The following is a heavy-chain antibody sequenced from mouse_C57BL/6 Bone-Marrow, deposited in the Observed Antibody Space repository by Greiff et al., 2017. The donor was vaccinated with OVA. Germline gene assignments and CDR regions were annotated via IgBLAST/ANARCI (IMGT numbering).Heavy chain of an antibody. D-gene: IGHD2-4*01. CDR1: GFTFSSYA. CDR3: TRAHYDYDLFAY. J-gene: IGHJ3*01. Sequence: EVHLVESGEGLVKPGGSLTLSCAASGFTFSSYAMSWVRQTPEKRLEWVAYISSGGDYIYYADTVKGRFTISRDNARNTLYLQMSSLKSEDTAMYYCTRAHYDYDLFAYWGQGTLVTVSA. V-gene: IGHV5-9-1*02. CDR2: ISSGGDYI.